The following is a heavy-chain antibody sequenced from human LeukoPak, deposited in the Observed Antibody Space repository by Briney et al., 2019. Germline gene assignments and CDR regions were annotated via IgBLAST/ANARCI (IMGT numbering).Heavy chain of an antibody. CDR1: GGSISSYY. D-gene: IGHD3-10*01. CDR2: IYTSGST. CDR3: ARRDYYGSGSYGYDAFDI. J-gene: IGHJ3*02. V-gene: IGHV4-4*09. Sequence: SETLSLTCTVSGGSISSYYWSWIRQPPGKGLEWIGYIYTSGSTNYNPSLKSRVTISVDTSKNQFSLKLSSVTAADTAVYYCARRDYYGSGSYGYDAFDIWGQGTMVTVSS.